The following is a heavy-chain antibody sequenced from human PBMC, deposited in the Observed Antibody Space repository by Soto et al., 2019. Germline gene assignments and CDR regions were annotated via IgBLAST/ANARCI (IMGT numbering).Heavy chain of an antibody. D-gene: IGHD1-26*01. J-gene: IGHJ3*02. Sequence: EVQLVESGGGLVQPGGSLRLSCAASGFTFSSYEMNWVRQAPGKGLEWVSYISSSGSYIYYADSVKGRFTISRDNAKNSLYLQMNSLRAEDTAVYYCARVREQANAFDIWGQGTMVTVSS. V-gene: IGHV3-48*03. CDR1: GFTFSSYE. CDR3: ARVREQANAFDI. CDR2: ISSSGSYI.